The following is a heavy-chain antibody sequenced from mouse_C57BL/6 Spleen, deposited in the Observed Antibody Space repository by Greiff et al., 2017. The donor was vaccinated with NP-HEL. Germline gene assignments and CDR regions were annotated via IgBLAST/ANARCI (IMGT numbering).Heavy chain of an antibody. V-gene: IGHV1-63*01. CDR3: ARVPHYYGSSAMDY. D-gene: IGHD1-1*01. J-gene: IGHJ4*01. CDR1: GYTFTNYW. CDR2: IYPGGGYT. Sequence: QVQLQQSGAELVRPGTSVKMSCKASGYTFTNYWIGWAKQRPGHGLEWIGDIYPGGGYTNYNEKFKGKATLTADKSSSTAYMQFSSLTSEDSAIYYCARVPHYYGSSAMDYWGQGTSVTVSS.